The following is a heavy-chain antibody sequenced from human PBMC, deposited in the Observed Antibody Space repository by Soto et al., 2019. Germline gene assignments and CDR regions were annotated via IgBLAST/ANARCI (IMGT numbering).Heavy chain of an antibody. V-gene: IGHV1-58*01. CDR3: AADQDGRYCSSTSCYYYYGMDV. J-gene: IGHJ6*02. CDR1: GFTFTSSA. CDR2: IVVGSGNT. Sequence: SVKVSCKASGFTFTSSAVQWVRQARGQRLEWIGWIVVGSGNTNYAQKFQERVTITRDMSTSTAYMELSSLRSEDTAVYYCAADQDGRYCSSTSCYYYYGMDVWGQGTTVTVSS. D-gene: IGHD2-2*01.